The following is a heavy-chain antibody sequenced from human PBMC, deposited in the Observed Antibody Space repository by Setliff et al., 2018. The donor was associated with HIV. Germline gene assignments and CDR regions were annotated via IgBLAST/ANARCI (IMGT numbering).Heavy chain of an antibody. J-gene: IGHJ4*02. CDR1: GYTFTGYY. V-gene: IGHV1-2*02. CDR3: ARELSDRVNYYGSESLDPFDQ. CDR2: INPNSGGT. D-gene: IGHD3-10*01. Sequence: GASVKVSCKASGYTFTGYYMHWVRQAPGQGLEWMGWINPNSGGTNYAQKFQGRVTMTRDTSISTAYMELSRLRADDTAVYYCARELSDRVNYYGSESLDPFDQWGQGTLVTVSS.